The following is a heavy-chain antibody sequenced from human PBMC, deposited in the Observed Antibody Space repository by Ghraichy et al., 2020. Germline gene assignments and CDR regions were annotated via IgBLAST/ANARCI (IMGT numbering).Heavy chain of an antibody. D-gene: IGHD6-13*01. CDR3: TRGKTAAGRFEY. J-gene: IGHJ4*02. V-gene: IGHV6-1*01. CDR2: TYYRSKWYN. Sequence: SETLSLTCAISGDSFSSNSAAWNWIRQSPSRGLEWLGRTYYRSKWYNDYAVSVKSRITINPDTSMNQFSLQLSSVTPEDTAVYYCTRGKTAAGRFEYWGQGALVTVSS. CDR1: GDSFSSNSAA.